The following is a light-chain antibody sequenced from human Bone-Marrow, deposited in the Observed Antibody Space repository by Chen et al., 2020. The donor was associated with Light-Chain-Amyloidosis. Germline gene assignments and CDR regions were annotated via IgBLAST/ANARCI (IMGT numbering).Light chain of an antibody. V-gene: IGLV1-51*01. CDR3: GTWDSSLGAVV. J-gene: IGLJ2*01. CDR1: SSNIGNNY. Sequence: QSVLTQPPSVSAGPGQTVTISCTGSSSNIGNNYVSWYQQLPGTAPKLLIYDNNKRPSGIPDRLSGSNSGTSATLGITGLQAGDEADYYCGTWDSSLGAVVFGGGTKLTVL. CDR2: DNN.